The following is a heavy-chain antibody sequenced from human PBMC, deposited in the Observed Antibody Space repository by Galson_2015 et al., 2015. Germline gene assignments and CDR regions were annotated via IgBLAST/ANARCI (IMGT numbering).Heavy chain of an antibody. D-gene: IGHD6-13*01. CDR2: IYTSGST. V-gene: IGHV4-61*02. CDR3: ARDKSSSRFAAFDI. Sequence: LSLTCTVSGGSISSGSYYWSWIRQPAGKGLEWIGRIYTSGSTNYNPSLKSRVTISVDTPKNQFSLKLSSVTAADTAVYYCARDKSSSRFAAFDIWGQGTMVTVSS. CDR1: GGSISSGSYY. J-gene: IGHJ3*02.